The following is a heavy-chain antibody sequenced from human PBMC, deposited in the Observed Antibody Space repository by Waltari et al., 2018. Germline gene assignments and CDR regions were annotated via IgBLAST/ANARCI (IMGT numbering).Heavy chain of an antibody. V-gene: IGHV3-23*01. Sequence: EVQLLESGGGLVQPGGSLRLSCAASGFTFSSYAMHWFRQAPGKGLGWVSVISGSGGRTYYADSVKGRFTISRDNSKNTLYLQMNSLRAEDTAVYYCAKEQSYYDTSGYYRGGYFDSWGQGTLVTVSS. CDR2: ISGSGGRT. J-gene: IGHJ4*02. D-gene: IGHD3-22*01. CDR1: GFTFSSYA. CDR3: AKEQSYYDTSGYYRGGYFDS.